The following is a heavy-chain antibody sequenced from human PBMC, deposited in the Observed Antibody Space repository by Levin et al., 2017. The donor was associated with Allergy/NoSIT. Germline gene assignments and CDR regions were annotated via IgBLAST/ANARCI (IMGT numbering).Heavy chain of an antibody. J-gene: IGHJ6*02. CDR3: ARGPHYYHPMDV. CDR2: INPSGGST. Sequence: GESLKISCKASGYTFTSYYMHWVRQAPGQGLEWMGIINPSGGSTSYAQKFQGRVTMTRDTSTSTVYMELSSLRSEDTAVYYCARGPHYYHPMDVWGQGTTVTVSS. D-gene: IGHD3-10*01. V-gene: IGHV1-46*01. CDR1: GYTFTSYY.